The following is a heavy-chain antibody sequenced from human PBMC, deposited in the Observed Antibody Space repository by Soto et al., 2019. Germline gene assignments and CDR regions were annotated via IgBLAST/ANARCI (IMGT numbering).Heavy chain of an antibody. D-gene: IGHD2-2*01. CDR1: GGSVSSGSYY. CDR3: ARLGYCSSTSCLDY. Sequence: QVQLQESGPGLVKPSETLSLTCTVSGGSVSSGSYYWSWIRQPPGKGLEWIGYIYYSGSTNYNPSLKSRVTISVDTSKNQFSLKLSSVTAADTAVYYCARLGYCSSTSCLDYWGQGTLVTVSS. V-gene: IGHV4-61*01. CDR2: IYYSGST. J-gene: IGHJ4*02.